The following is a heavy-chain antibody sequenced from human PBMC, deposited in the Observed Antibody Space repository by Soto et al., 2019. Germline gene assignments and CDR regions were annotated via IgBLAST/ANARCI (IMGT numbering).Heavy chain of an antibody. D-gene: IGHD2-2*02. CDR2: INAGNGNT. CDR3: ASSCAVPAAICY. J-gene: IGHJ4*02. V-gene: IGHV1-3*01. Sequence: ASVKVSCKASGYTFTSYAVHWVRQAPGQRLEWMGWINAGNGNTKYSQKFQGRVTITRDTSASTAYMELSSLRSEDTAVYYCASSCAVPAAICYWGRGTLVIVSS. CDR1: GYTFTSYA.